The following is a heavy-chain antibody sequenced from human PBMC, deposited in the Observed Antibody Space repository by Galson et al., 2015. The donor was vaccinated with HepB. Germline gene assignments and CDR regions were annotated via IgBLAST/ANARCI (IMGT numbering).Heavy chain of an antibody. D-gene: IGHD3-10*01. CDR2: INSDSTTV. CDR1: GFTFYSYS. CDR3: ARATYGSGSYYRGIFDL. J-gene: IGHJ4*02. V-gene: IGHV3-48*02. Sequence: SLRLSCAASGFTFYSYSMKWARQPPGKGLEWIAYINSDSTTVYYADSVRGRFTISRDNAKKSLYLQMNSLRDEDTAVYYCARATYGSGSYYRGIFDLWGQGTLVTVSS.